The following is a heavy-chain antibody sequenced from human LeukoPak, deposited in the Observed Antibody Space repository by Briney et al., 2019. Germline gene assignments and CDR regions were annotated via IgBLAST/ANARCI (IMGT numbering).Heavy chain of an antibody. V-gene: IGHV3-30*18. Sequence: GGSLRLSCAASGFSFSSYAMNWVRQAPGKGLEWVAVIAYDGNNKYYGDSVKGRFTISRVNSKNTLYLQMNSLTTEDTALYYCTKGYDSSGYYSPIAYWGQGTLVTVSS. CDR3: TKGYDSSGYYSPIAY. J-gene: IGHJ4*02. CDR1: GFSFSSYA. D-gene: IGHD3-22*01. CDR2: IAYDGNNK.